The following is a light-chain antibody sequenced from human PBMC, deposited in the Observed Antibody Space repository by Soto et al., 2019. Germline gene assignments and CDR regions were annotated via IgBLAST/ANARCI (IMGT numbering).Light chain of an antibody. Sequence: DIQMTQSPSSLSASVGDRVTITCRASQGIRNDLGWYQQKPGKAPKRLIYDASILQGGVPSRFSGSGSGTEFTLTISSLQAEDVAVYYCQQYYNSFWTFGQGTKVDIK. J-gene: IGKJ1*01. CDR1: QGIRND. CDR2: DAS. V-gene: IGKV1-17*01. CDR3: QQYYNSFWT.